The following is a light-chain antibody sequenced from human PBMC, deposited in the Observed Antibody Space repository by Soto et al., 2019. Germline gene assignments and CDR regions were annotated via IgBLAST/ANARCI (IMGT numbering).Light chain of an antibody. Sequence: QSALAQPASVSGSPGQSITISCTGTSSDIGRYNLVSWYQQYPGKAPKLVIYDVTKRPSGVSDRFSASKSGNTASLTISGLQAEDEADYYCCSHAGRGSVLFGRGTK. V-gene: IGLV2-23*02. CDR1: SSDIGRYNL. CDR3: CSHAGRGSVL. CDR2: DVT. J-gene: IGLJ2*01.